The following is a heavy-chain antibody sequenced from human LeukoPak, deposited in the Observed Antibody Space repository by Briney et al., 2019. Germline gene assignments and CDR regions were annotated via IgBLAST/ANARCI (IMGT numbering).Heavy chain of an antibody. D-gene: IGHD1-14*01. J-gene: IGHJ4*02. CDR1: GFTFSDYY. CDR2: ISYDGSNK. V-gene: IGHV3-30*18. CDR3: VKSSPGPRLGYFDY. Sequence: GGSLRLSCAASGFTFSDYYMSWIRQAPGKGLEWVAVISYDGSNKYYADSVKGRFTISRDNSKNTLYLQMNSLRAEDTAVYYCVKSSPGPRLGYFDYWGQGTLVTVSS.